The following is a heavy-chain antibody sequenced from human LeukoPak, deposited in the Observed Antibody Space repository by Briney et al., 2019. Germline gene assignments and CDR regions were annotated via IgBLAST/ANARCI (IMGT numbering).Heavy chain of an antibody. CDR1: GYTFTSYY. CDR2: INPSGGST. V-gene: IGHV1-46*01. J-gene: IGHJ4*02. CDR3: ATGARWGRVDY. D-gene: IGHD7-27*01. Sequence: ASVKVSCKASGYTFTSYYMHWVRQAPGQGLEWMGIINPSGGSTSYAQKFQGRVTMTRDTSISTAYMELSRLRSDDTAVYYCATGARWGRVDYWGQGTLVTVSS.